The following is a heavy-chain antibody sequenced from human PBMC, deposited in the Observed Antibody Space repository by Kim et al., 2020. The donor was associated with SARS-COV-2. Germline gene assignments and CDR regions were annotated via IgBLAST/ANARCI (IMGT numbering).Heavy chain of an antibody. Sequence: GGSLRLSCAASGFTFSDYYMSWIRQAPGKGLEWVSYISSSSSYTNYADSVKGRFTISRDNAKNSLYLQMNSLRAEDTAVYYCARVSAGYSSSWYQYRNYYYYGMDVWGQGTTVTVSS. D-gene: IGHD6-13*01. CDR2: ISSSSSYT. CDR3: ARVSAGYSSSWYQYRNYYYYGMDV. V-gene: IGHV3-11*06. J-gene: IGHJ6*02. CDR1: GFTFSDYY.